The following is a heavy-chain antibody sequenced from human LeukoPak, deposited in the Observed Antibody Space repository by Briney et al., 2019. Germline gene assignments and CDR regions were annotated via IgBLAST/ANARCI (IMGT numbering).Heavy chain of an antibody. CDR2: IRYDGSNK. CDR1: GFTFSSYG. Sequence: PGGSLRLSCAASGFTFSSYGMHWVRQAPGKGLEWVAFIRYDGSNKYYADSVKGRFTISRDNSKNTLYLQMNSLRAEDTAVYYCAKDAAIAGITMVRGVIQTGWYFQHWGQGTLVTVSS. J-gene: IGHJ1*01. V-gene: IGHV3-30*02. D-gene: IGHD3-10*01. CDR3: AKDAAIAGITMVRGVIQTGWYFQH.